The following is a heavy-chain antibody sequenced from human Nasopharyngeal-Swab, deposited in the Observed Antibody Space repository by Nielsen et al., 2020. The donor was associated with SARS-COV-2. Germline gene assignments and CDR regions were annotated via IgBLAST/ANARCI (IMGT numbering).Heavy chain of an antibody. CDR3: ALDLRDSGFDY. CDR1: GGSISSYYW. J-gene: IGHJ4*02. CDR2: IYWNDDK. V-gene: IGHV2-5*01. Sequence: TLSLTCTVSGGSISSYYWSWIRQPPGKALEWLALIYWNDDKRYSPSLKSRLTITKDTSKNQVVLTMTNMDPVDTATYYCALDLRDSGFDYWGQGTLVTVSS. D-gene: IGHD7-27*01.